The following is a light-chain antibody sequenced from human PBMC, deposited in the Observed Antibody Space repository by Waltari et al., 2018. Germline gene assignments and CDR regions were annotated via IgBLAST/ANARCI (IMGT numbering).Light chain of an antibody. CDR1: QDLNNY. J-gene: IGKJ5*01. Sequence: DIQMTQTPSSLSASVGDRVTISCQASQDLNNYLNWYQQKPGKAPKLLIYDASNLEIGVPSRFSGGGSGTDFTFIITSLQPEDIATYYCQQYENLPLTFGQGTRLEI. V-gene: IGKV1-33*01. CDR2: DAS. CDR3: QQYENLPLT.